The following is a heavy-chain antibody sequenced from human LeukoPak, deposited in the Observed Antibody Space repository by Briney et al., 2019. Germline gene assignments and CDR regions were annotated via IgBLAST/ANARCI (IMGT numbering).Heavy chain of an antibody. J-gene: IGHJ4*02. D-gene: IGHD2-15*01. CDR2: ITGSGGST. V-gene: IGHV3-23*01. CDR1: GFTFSSYA. Sequence: GGSLRLSCAASGFTFSSYAMSWVRQAPGKGLEWVSGITGSGGSTYHADSVKGRFTISRDNSQNTLFLQMSSLRAEDSATFYCAKGSASGRPYYFDYWGQGILVTVSS. CDR3: AKGSASGRPYYFDY.